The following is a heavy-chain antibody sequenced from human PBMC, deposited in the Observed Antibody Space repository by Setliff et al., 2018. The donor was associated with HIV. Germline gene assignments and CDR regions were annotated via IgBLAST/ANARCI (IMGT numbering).Heavy chain of an antibody. Sequence: SETLSLTCTVSGDSFSSNTNHWSWIRQPAGKGLEWIGQIHISGTANYNPSLKSRVTISIDTSKHQFSLKLTSVTAADTAVYYCARDVMEWFGNYFDNWGQGALVTVSS. J-gene: IGHJ4*02. CDR2: IHISGTA. V-gene: IGHV4-61*09. CDR3: ARDVMEWFGNYFDN. CDR1: GDSFSSNTNH. D-gene: IGHD3-3*01.